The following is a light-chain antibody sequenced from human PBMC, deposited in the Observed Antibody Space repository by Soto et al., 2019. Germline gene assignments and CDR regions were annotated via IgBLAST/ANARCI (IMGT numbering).Light chain of an antibody. Sequence: QLVLTQPPSASGTPGQRVTISCSGSSSNIGSNTVNRYQQLPGTAPKLLIYSNNQRPSGVPDRFSGSKSGTSASLAISGLQSEDEADYYCAPCDDSLNGVVFGGGTKLTVL. V-gene: IGLV1-44*01. CDR2: SNN. J-gene: IGLJ2*01. CDR3: APCDDSLNGVV. CDR1: SSNIGSNT.